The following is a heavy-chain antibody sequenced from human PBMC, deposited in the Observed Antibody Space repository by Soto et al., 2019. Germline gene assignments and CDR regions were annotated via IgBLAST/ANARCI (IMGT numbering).Heavy chain of an antibody. J-gene: IGHJ4*02. CDR1: GYTFTSYA. CDR3: ARSQNVVVAATGCDY. D-gene: IGHD2-15*01. Sequence: QVQLVQSGAEVKKPGASVKVSCKASGYTFTSYAMHWVRQAPGQRLEWMGWINAGNGNTKYSQKFQGRVTITRDTSASTAYMELSSLRSEDTAVYYCARSQNVVVAATGCDYWGQGTLVTVSS. V-gene: IGHV1-3*01. CDR2: INAGNGNT.